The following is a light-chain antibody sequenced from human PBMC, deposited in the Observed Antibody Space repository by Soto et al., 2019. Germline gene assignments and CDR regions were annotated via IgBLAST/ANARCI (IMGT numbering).Light chain of an antibody. CDR3: LLSYNGPYV. Sequence: QTVVTQHPSLTVSPGGSVTLTCGSSTGAVTNGHYPSWFQQKPGQAPRTLIYDTTNRHSWTPARFSGSLLAGKAALTLSGAQPEDEAEYYCLLSYNGPYVFGTGTKLTVL. V-gene: IGLV7-46*01. J-gene: IGLJ1*01. CDR2: DTT. CDR1: TGAVTNGHY.